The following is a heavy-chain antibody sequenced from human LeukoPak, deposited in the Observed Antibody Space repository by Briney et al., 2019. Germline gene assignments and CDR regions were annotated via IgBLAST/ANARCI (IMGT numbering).Heavy chain of an antibody. CDR3: ALCSLRYSSGWYVFDY. CDR1: GFTFSSYW. Sequence: GGSLRLSCAASGFTFSSYWMHWVRQAPGKGLVWVSRINSDGSSTSYADSVRGRFTISRDNAKNTLYLQMNSLRADDTAVYYCALCSLRYSSGWYVFDYWGQGTPDTVSS. V-gene: IGHV3-74*01. J-gene: IGHJ4*02. CDR2: INSDGSST. D-gene: IGHD6-19*01.